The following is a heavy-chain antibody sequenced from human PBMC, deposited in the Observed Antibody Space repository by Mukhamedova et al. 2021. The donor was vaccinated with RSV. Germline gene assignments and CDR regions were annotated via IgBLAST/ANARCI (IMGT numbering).Heavy chain of an antibody. CDR2: INPSGGST. J-gene: IGHJ4*02. D-gene: IGHD2-15*01. V-gene: IGHV1-46*01. CDR3: ARDRKRVGYFDY. Sequence: MGIINPSGGSTSYAQKFQGRVTMTRDTSTSTVYMELSSLRSEDTVVYYCARDRKRVGYFDYWGQGTLVTVSS.